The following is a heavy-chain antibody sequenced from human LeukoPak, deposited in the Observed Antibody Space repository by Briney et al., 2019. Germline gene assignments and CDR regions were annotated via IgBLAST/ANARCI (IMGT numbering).Heavy chain of an antibody. Sequence: GGSLRLSCAASGFTFSAYGMHWVRRAPGKGLEWVAFIWFDGSNKYYADSVKGRFTISRDNSKNTLYLQMNSLRLEDAAVFYCAKECGGGCSDDYWGQGTLVTVSS. CDR1: GFTFSAYG. D-gene: IGHD2-21*02. CDR2: IWFDGSNK. V-gene: IGHV3-30*02. CDR3: AKECGGGCSDDY. J-gene: IGHJ4*02.